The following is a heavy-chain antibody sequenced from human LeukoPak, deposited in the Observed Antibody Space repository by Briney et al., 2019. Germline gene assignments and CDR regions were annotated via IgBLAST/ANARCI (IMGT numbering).Heavy chain of an antibody. CDR3: TTGCITMIVVVRDY. D-gene: IGHD3-22*01. CDR2: IKSKTDGGTT. V-gene: IGHV3-15*01. J-gene: IGHJ4*02. Sequence: GGSLRLSCAASGVTFSNAWMSWVRQAPGKGLEWVGRIKSKTDGGTTAYAATVKGRFTISSDDSKNTQYLRMNSLKTEDRAVYYCTTGCITMIVVVRDYWGQGTLVTVSS. CDR1: GVTFSNAW.